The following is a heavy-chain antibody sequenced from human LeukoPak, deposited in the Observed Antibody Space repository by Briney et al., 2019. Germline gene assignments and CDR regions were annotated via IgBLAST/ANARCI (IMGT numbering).Heavy chain of an antibody. V-gene: IGHV3-15*01. D-gene: IGHD3-10*01. CDR2: IKSKTDGGTT. Sequence: PSETLSLTCAVYGESFSGFHWSWIRQSPGKGLEWVGRIKSKTDGGTTDYAAPVKGRFTISRDDSKNTLFLQMNSLKAEDTGVYYCTVVNYGSGSYPLGYWGQGTLVTVSS. J-gene: IGHJ4*02. CDR3: TVVNYGSGSYPLGY. CDR1: GESFSGFH.